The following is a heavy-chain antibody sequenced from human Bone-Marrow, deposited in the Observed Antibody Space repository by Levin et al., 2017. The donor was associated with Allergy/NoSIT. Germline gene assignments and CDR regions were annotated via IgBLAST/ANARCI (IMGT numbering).Heavy chain of an antibody. Sequence: SETLSLTCCVSGVSVSSGAYYWSWIRQHPEKGLEWLGYISDSGSTDSISSFANPSLRSRLTIVVDRSQNEFSLNLLSVTAADTAVYYCATFPGYCSGGSCYPNTFDVWGPGTMVTVSS. CDR1: GVSVSSGAYY. D-gene: IGHD1-26*01. CDR2: ISDSGSTDSISS. V-gene: IGHV4-31*03. J-gene: IGHJ3*01. CDR3: ATFPGYCSGGSCYPNTFDV.